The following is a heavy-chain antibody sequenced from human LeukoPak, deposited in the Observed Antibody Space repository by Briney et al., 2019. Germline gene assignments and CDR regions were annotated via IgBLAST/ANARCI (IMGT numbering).Heavy chain of an antibody. CDR2: IIPIFGTA. J-gene: IGHJ4*02. D-gene: IGHD3-22*01. V-gene: IGHV1-69*05. CDR3: ARDYYDSSGYILLDY. Sequence: SVKVSCKASGGTFSSYAISWVRQAPGQGLEWMGRIIPIFGTANYAQQFQGRVTITTDESTSTAYMELSSLRSEDTAVYYCARDYYDSSGYILLDYWGQGTLVTVSS. CDR1: GGTFSSYA.